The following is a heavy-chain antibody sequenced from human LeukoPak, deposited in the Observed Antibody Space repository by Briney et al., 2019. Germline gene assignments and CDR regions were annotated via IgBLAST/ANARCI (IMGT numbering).Heavy chain of an antibody. J-gene: IGHJ3*01. D-gene: IGHD6-13*01. CDR2: IYTSGST. CDR1: GGSISSYY. V-gene: IGHV4-4*07. CDR3: AESPSSSSGFSDAFTL. Sequence: SETLSLTCTVSGGSISSYYWSWIRQPAGKGLEWIGRIYTSGSTNYNPSPKSRVTMSVDTSKNQFSLKLRSVTAADTAIYYCAESPSSSSGFSDAFTLWGQGTMVTVSS.